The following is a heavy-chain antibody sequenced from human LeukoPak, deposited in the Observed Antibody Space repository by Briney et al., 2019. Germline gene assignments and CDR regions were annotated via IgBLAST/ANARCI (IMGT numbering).Heavy chain of an antibody. CDR3: ARAPAGCGGTCSFDY. CDR2: IYSSGRT. J-gene: IGHJ4*02. CDR1: GASMSNSF. D-gene: IGHD2-15*01. Sequence: SETLSLTWTVSGASMSNSFWSWIRQPAGKGLEWIGRIYSSGRTNYNPSLKSRVTLSIDTSNNQFSLKLTSVTAADTASYYCARAPAGCGGTCSFDYWGQGTLVTVSS. V-gene: IGHV4-4*07.